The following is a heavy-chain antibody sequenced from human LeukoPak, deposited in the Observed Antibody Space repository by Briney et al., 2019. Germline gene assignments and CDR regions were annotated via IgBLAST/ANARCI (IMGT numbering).Heavy chain of an antibody. Sequence: ASVKVSCKASGYTFTSYGISWVRQAPGQGLEWMGWISAYNGNTNYAQKLQGRVTMTTDTSTSTAYMELRSLRSDDTAVYYCARSLRGSYLEYFQHWGQGTLVTVSS. J-gene: IGHJ1*01. CDR2: ISAYNGNT. CDR3: ARSLRGSYLEYFQH. V-gene: IGHV1-18*01. D-gene: IGHD1-26*01. CDR1: GYTFTSYG.